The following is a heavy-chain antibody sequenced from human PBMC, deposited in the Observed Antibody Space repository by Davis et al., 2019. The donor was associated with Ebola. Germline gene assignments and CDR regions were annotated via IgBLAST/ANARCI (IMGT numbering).Heavy chain of an antibody. CDR2: IKQDGSEK. V-gene: IGHV3-7*03. J-gene: IGHJ3*02. CDR1: GFTFSSYW. CDR3: ARAHSSYYYVVGAFDI. Sequence: PGGSLRLSCAASGFTFSSYWMSWVRQAPGKGLEWVANIKQDGSEKYYVDSVKGRFTISRDNAKNSLYLQMNSLRAEDTAVYYCARAHSSYYYVVGAFDIWGQGTMVTVSS. D-gene: IGHD3-10*02.